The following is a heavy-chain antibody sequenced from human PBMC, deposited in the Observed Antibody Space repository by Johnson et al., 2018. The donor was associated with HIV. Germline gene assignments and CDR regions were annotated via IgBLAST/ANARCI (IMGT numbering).Heavy chain of an antibody. CDR3: AREAYRAFDI. CDR1: GFTFSSYG. V-gene: IGHV3-30*19. Sequence: QVQLVESGGGVVQPGGSLRLSCAASGFTFSSYGMHWVRQAPGKGLEWVGRITSKTDGGTTDYAAPVKGRFTISRDNSKNTLYLQMNSLRAEDTAVYYCAREAYRAFDIWGQGTMVTVSS. CDR2: ITSKTDGGTT. D-gene: IGHD3-16*01. J-gene: IGHJ3*02.